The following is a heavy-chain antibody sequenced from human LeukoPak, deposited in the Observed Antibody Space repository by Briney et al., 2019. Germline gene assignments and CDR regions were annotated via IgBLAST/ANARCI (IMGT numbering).Heavy chain of an antibody. V-gene: IGHV1-2*02. Sequence: GASVKVSCKASRYTFTGYYMHWVRQAPGQGLEWMGWINPNSGGTNYAQKFQGRVTMTRDTSISTAYMELSRLRSDDTAVYYCARAPPAVVVVIPYDYWGQGTLVTVSS. CDR1: RYTFTGYY. CDR3: ARAPPAVVVVIPYDY. J-gene: IGHJ4*02. D-gene: IGHD3-22*01. CDR2: INPNSGGT.